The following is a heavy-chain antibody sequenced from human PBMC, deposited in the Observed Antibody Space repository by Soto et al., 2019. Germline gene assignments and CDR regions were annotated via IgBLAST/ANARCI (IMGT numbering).Heavy chain of an antibody. V-gene: IGHV3-64*01. CDR2: ISSNGGST. Sequence: EVQLVESGGGLVQPGGSLRLSCAASGFTFSSYAMHWVRQAPGKGLEYVSAISSNGGSTYYANSVKGRFTISRDNSKNTLYLQMGSLRAEDMAVYYCARGSGSVVVAATQTFDPWGQGTLVTVSS. CDR1: GFTFSSYA. J-gene: IGHJ5*02. D-gene: IGHD2-15*01. CDR3: ARGSGSVVVAATQTFDP.